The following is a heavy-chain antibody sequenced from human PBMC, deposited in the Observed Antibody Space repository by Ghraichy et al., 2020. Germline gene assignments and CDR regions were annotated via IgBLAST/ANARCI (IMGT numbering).Heavy chain of an antibody. CDR3: AREVRYGGNSGVYYYGMDV. J-gene: IGHJ6*02. V-gene: IGHV4-61*01. CDR1: GGSVSSGSYY. Sequence: SETLSLTCTVSGGSVSSGSYYWSWIRQPPGKGLEWIGYIYYSGSTNYNPSLKSRVTISVDTSKNQFSLKLSSVTAADTAVYYCAREVRYGGNSGVYYYGMDVWGLGTTVTVSS. D-gene: IGHD4-23*01. CDR2: IYYSGST.